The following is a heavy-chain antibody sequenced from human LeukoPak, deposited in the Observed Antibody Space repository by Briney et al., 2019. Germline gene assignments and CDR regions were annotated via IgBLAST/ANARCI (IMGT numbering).Heavy chain of an antibody. CDR2: INSDGSST. J-gene: IGHJ4*02. CDR1: GFTFSSYW. CDR3: ARSTTMYSSGWNGLDY. V-gene: IGHV3-74*01. D-gene: IGHD6-19*01. Sequence: GGSLRLPCAASGFTFSSYWMHWVRQAPGKGLVWVSRINSDGSSTTYADSVKGRFTISRDNAKNTLYLQMNSLRAEDTAVYYCARSTTMYSSGWNGLDYWGQGTLATVSS.